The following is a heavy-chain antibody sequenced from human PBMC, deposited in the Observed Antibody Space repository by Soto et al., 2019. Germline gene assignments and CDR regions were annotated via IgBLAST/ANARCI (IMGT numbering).Heavy chain of an antibody. V-gene: IGHV3-30*18. CDR2: ISYDGSNK. CDR1: GFTFSSYG. CDR3: AKEMTYYYDSSGLDY. J-gene: IGHJ4*02. Sequence: QVQLVESGGGVVQPGRSLRLSCAASGFTFSSYGMHWVRQAPGKGLEWVAVISYDGSNKYYADSVKGRFTISRDNSKNTLYLQMNSLRAEDTAVYYCAKEMTYYYDSSGLDYWGQGTLVTVSS. D-gene: IGHD3-22*01.